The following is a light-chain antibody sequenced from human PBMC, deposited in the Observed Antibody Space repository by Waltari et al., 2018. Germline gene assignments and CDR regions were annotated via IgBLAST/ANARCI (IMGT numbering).Light chain of an antibody. Sequence: QSVLTQPPSVSEAPRQRVTISCSGSRSNIRNNAVSWYQQLPGKAPKLLIYYDDFLPSGVPDRFSGSKSGTSASLAISGLQSDDEADYYCAVWDDSLNGVVFGGGTKLTVL. V-gene: IGLV1-36*01. J-gene: IGLJ2*01. CDR3: AVWDDSLNGVV. CDR1: RSNIRNNA. CDR2: YDD.